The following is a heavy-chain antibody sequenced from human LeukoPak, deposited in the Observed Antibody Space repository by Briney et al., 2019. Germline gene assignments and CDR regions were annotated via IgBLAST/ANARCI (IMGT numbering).Heavy chain of an antibody. V-gene: IGHV3-11*01. Sequence: PGGSLRLSCAASGFTFSDYYMSWIRQAPGKGLEWVSYISGSGGSTYYADSVKGRFTISRDNSKNTLYLQMNSLRAEDTAVYYCAKDLTTTVVTFLAFDIWGQGTMVTVSS. CDR2: ISGSGGST. CDR3: AKDLTTTVVTFLAFDI. D-gene: IGHD4-23*01. J-gene: IGHJ3*02. CDR1: GFTFSDYY.